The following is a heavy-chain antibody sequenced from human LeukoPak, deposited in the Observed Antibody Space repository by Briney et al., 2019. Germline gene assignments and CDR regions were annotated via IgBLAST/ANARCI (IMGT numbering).Heavy chain of an antibody. J-gene: IGHJ3*02. CDR1: GFTFSSYS. V-gene: IGHV3-21*01. D-gene: IGHD4-23*01. CDR3: ARGYGGNSAAFDI. Sequence: GGSLRLSCAASGFTFSSYSMNWVRQAPGKGLEWVSSISSSSSYIYYADSVKGRFTISRDNSKNILYQQMNSLRVEDTAVYFCARGYGGNSAAFDIWGQGTMVTVSS. CDR2: ISSSSSYI.